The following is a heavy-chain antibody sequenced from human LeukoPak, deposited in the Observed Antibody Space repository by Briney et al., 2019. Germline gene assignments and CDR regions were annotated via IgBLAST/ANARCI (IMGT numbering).Heavy chain of an antibody. CDR1: GFTFTSYA. J-gene: IGHJ2*01. V-gene: IGHV3-23*01. CDR3: AKPRAMTTGVGRYFDL. Sequence: PGGSLRLSCAASGFTFTSYAMSWIRQAPGKGLEWVSAISGGGENTYCADSVKGRFTISRDNSKNTLYLQMNSLRAEDTATYYCAKPRAMTTGVGRYFDLWGRGTLVTVSS. CDR2: ISGGGENT. D-gene: IGHD1-1*01.